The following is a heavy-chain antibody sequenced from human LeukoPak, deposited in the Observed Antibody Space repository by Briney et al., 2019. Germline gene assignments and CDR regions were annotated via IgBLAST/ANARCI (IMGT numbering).Heavy chain of an antibody. D-gene: IGHD6-19*01. CDR3: AKDTQWLVN. CDR1: GLIFSSHA. Sequence: GGSLRLSCAASGLIFSSHAFDWVREAPGKGVEWVALIRYDVTTKFYADSVKGRFTISRDNSKNTVYLQMNRLTPEDTGVYYCAKDTQWLVNWGQGSLVTVSS. J-gene: IGHJ4*02. V-gene: IGHV3-30*02. CDR2: IRYDVTTK.